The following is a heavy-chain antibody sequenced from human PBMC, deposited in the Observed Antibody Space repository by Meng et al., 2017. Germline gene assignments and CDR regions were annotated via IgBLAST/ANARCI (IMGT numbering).Heavy chain of an antibody. V-gene: IGHV1-2*06. CDR3: ARDYREYCSGGSCYYFDY. CDR1: GYTFTGYY. CDR2: INPNSGGT. Sequence: GQLVQSGAEVKKPGASVKVSCRASGYTFTGYYMHWVRQAPGQGLEWMGRINPNSGGTNYAQKFQGRVTMTRDTSISTAYMELSRLRSDDTAVYYCARDYREYCSGGSCYYFDYWGQGTLVTVSS. J-gene: IGHJ4*02. D-gene: IGHD2-15*01.